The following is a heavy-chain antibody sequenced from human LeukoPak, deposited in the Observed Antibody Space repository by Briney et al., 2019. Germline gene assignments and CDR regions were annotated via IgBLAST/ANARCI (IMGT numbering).Heavy chain of an antibody. CDR2: ISAYNGNT. V-gene: IGHV1-18*01. J-gene: IGHJ3*02. Sequence: ASVKVSCKASGYTFTSYGISWVRQAPGQGLEWMGWISAYNGNTNYAQKLLGRVTMTTDTSTSTAYMELRSLRSDDTAVYYCAVIYYYDSSGYLSPEAFDIWGQGTMVTVSS. CDR3: AVIYYYDSSGYLSPEAFDI. D-gene: IGHD3-22*01. CDR1: GYTFTSYG.